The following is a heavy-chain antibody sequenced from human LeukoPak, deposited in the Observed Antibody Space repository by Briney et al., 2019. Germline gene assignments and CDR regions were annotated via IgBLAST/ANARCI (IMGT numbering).Heavy chain of an antibody. Sequence: SETLSLTCAVSGGSISSYYWSWIRQPPGKGLEWIGYIYYSGSTNYNPSLKSRVTISVDTSKNQFSLKLSSVTAADTAVYYCARAVLGYFDLDYWGQGTLVTVSS. CDR1: GGSISSYY. CDR3: ARAVLGYFDLDY. J-gene: IGHJ4*02. V-gene: IGHV4-59*01. CDR2: IYYSGST. D-gene: IGHD3-9*01.